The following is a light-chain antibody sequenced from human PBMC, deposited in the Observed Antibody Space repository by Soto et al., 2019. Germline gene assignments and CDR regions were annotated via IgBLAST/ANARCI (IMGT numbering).Light chain of an antibody. CDR1: QSVISY. J-gene: IGKJ1*01. CDR2: DAS. Sequence: EIVFTHSPVTLSLSPGKRSTLSCRSSQSVISYLAWYQQKPGQAPRLLIYDASNRATGIPARFSGSGSGTDFTLTISSLEPEDFAVYYCQQRSNWPPWTFGQGTKVEIK. CDR3: QQRSNWPPWT. V-gene: IGKV3-11*01.